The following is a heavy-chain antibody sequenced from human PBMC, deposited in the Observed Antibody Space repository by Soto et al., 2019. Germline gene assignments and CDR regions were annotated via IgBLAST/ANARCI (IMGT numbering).Heavy chain of an antibody. V-gene: IGHV3-66*01. CDR3: ARDRWFDP. CDR1: GFTVSSNY. J-gene: IGHJ5*02. Sequence: EVQLVESGGGLVQPGGSLRLSCAASGFTVSSNYMNWVRQATGKGLEWVSVIYSGGSTYYAGSVKGRFTISRDNSKNTLYLQMNSLRAEDTAVYYCARDRWFDPWGQGTLVTVSS. CDR2: IYSGGST.